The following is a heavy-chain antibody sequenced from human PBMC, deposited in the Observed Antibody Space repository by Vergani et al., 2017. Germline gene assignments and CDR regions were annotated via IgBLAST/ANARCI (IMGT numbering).Heavy chain of an antibody. CDR2: IYYSGST. V-gene: IGHV4-59*01. CDR1: GGSISSYY. CDR3: ARVANDYIWGSYRYNWFDP. J-gene: IGHJ5*02. D-gene: IGHD3-16*02. Sequence: QVQLQESGPGLVKPSETLSLPCTVSGGSISSYYWSWIRQPPGKGLEWIGYIYYSGSTNYNPSLKSRVTISVDTSKNQFSLKLSSVTAADTAVYYCARVANDYIWGSYRYNWFDPWGQGTLVTVSS.